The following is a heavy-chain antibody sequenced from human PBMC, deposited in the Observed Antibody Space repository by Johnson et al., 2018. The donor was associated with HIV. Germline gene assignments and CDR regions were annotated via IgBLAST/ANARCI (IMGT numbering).Heavy chain of an antibody. D-gene: IGHD5-24*01. J-gene: IGHJ3*02. CDR2: IGTAGDT. CDR1: GFTFSSYD. V-gene: IGHV3-13*01. CDR3: ARAIGDGYPGMKAFDI. Sequence: VQLVESGGGVVQPGRSLRLSCAASGFTFSSYDMHWVRQATGKGLEWVSAIGTAGDTYYPGSVKGRFTISRENAKNYLYLQMNSLRAGDTAVYYCARAIGDGYPGMKAFDIWGQGTMVTVSS.